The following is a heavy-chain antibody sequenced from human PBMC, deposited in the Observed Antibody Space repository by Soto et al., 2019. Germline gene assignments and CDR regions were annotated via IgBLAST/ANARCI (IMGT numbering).Heavy chain of an antibody. Sequence: SETLSLTCAVYGGSFSGYYCSWIRQPPGKGLEWIGEINHSGSTNYNPSLRSRVTISVDTTKNQFSLKLSSVTAADTAVYFCARSGGSYNFDSWGQGILVTVSS. CDR1: GGSFSGYY. J-gene: IGHJ4*02. V-gene: IGHV4-34*01. D-gene: IGHD1-26*01. CDR3: ARSGGSYNFDS. CDR2: INHSGST.